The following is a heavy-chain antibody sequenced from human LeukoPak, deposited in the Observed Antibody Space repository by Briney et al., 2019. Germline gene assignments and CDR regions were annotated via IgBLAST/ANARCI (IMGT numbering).Heavy chain of an antibody. J-gene: IGHJ4*02. D-gene: IGHD3-16*02. Sequence: PSETLSLTCTVPGGSISTYYWTWIRQPPRKGLEWIGSISYSGSTNISPSLEGRVTMSVDTSKNQFSLKLSSVTAADTAVYFCARQESSYGDYWGQGILVTVSS. CDR2: ISYSGST. CDR1: GGSISTYY. V-gene: IGHV4-59*08. CDR3: ARQESSYGDY.